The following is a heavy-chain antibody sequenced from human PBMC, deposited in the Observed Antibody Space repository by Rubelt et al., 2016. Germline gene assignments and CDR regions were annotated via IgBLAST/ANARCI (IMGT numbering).Heavy chain of an antibody. D-gene: IGHD5-24*01. CDR2: LTNTGDST. Sequence: EVQLVESGGGLVQPGGSLRLSCAASGFTFFNHGMNWVRQAPGKGLEWVSSLTNTGDSTYYAGSVQGRFTISRDNSKTTLYLQMNNRRVEDTALYYCARGGYNSVYWGQGTLVTVSS. V-gene: IGHV3-23*04. J-gene: IGHJ4*02. CDR3: ARGGYNSVY. CDR1: GFTFFNHG.